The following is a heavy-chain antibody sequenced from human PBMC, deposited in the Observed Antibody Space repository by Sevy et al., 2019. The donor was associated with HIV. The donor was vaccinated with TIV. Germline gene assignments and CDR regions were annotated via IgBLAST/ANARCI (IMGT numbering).Heavy chain of an antibody. CDR2: IYSGGNT. CDR1: GFIVSSNY. J-gene: IGHJ6*02. CDR3: AGGMILEGSWYGMDV. Sequence: GGSLRLSCVVSGFIVSSNYMTWVRQAPGKGLEWVSVIYSGGNTFYADSVRGRFTISRDNSKNTRYLQMNSLRAEEKAVYYCAGGMILEGSWYGMDVWGQGTTVTVSS. D-gene: IGHD3-3*01. V-gene: IGHV3-53*01.